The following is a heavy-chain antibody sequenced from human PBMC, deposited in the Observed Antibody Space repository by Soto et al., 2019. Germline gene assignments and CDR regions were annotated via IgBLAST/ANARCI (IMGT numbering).Heavy chain of an antibody. J-gene: IGHJ4*02. V-gene: IGHV3-30*03. CDR2: ISYDGSDI. Sequence: QVQLVESGGGVVQPGRSLRLSCAGSGFIFSNYGMHWVCQAPGKGLEWVAFISYDGSDILYADSVKGRFTISRDNSKSTLFLHMNRPRAEDTAVYFCAIVRVADSPLDHWGQGSLVTVSS. CDR3: AIVRVADSPLDH. CDR1: GFIFSNYG. D-gene: IGHD3-10*02.